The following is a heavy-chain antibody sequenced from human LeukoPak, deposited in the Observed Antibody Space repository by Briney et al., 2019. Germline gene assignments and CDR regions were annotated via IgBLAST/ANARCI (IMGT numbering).Heavy chain of an antibody. Sequence: GRSLSLSCAAYGFTFSSFAMTCVRQAPGKGMEWVSGIRTIGGSTYYPDSVRGRFTITRDNSKNTLYLQMNSLTAEDTALYNCAKGLEDRHDSSGYYSNWFDPWGQGTLVTVSS. J-gene: IGHJ5*02. D-gene: IGHD3-22*01. CDR2: IRTIGGST. CDR3: AKGLEDRHDSSGYYSNWFDP. V-gene: IGHV3-23*01. CDR1: GFTFSSFA.